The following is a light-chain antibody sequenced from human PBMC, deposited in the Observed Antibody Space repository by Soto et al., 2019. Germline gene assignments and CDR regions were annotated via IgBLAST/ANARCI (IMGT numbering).Light chain of an antibody. CDR2: GAY. Sequence: ETVMTQSPATLSLSPVARATLSCRASQSVSSKLVWYQQKPGQAPRLLIYGAYTRATGITARFRGSGSGTEFTLTIDSLQSEDFAVYYCQQYDDWPPAVGGGTQVEIK. CDR1: QSVSSK. J-gene: IGKJ4*01. CDR3: QQYDDWPPA. V-gene: IGKV3-15*01.